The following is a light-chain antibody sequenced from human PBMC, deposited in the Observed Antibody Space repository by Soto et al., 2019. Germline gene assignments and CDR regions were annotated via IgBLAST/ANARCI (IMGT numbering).Light chain of an antibody. CDR1: NSNIGSYY. V-gene: IGLV1-47*02. Sequence: QSVLTQPPSASGTPGQRVTISCSGSNSNIGSYYVYWYQQLPGTAPKLLIYSYNQRPSGVPDRFSGSKSGTSASLAISGLRPEDEADYYCAAWDDSLSGQVVFGGGTKLTVL. J-gene: IGLJ2*01. CDR2: SYN. CDR3: AAWDDSLSGQVV.